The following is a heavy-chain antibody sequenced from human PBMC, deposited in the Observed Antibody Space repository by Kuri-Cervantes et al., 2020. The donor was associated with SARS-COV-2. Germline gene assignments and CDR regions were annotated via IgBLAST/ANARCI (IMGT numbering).Heavy chain of an antibody. V-gene: IGHV5-51*01. CDR1: GYSFTSYW. D-gene: IGHD2-2*01. CDR3: ARAFVVVPAASQGAFDI. Sequence: KVSCKGSGYSFTSYWIGWVRQMPGKGLEWTGIIYPGDSDTRYSPSFQGQVTISADKSISTAYLQWSSLKASDTAMYYCARAFVVVPAASQGAFDIWGQGTMVTVSS. CDR2: IYPGDSDT. J-gene: IGHJ3*02.